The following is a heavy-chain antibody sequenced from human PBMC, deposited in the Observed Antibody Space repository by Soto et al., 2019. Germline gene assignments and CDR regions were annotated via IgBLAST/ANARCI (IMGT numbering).Heavy chain of an antibody. CDR1: GYTFTGYY. J-gene: IGHJ6*02. CDR2: INPNSGGT. D-gene: IGHD3-3*01. Sequence: ASVKVSCKASGYTFTGYYMHWVRQAPGQGLEWMGWINPNSGGTNYAQKFQGWVTMTRDTSISTAYMELSRLRSDDTAVYYCARQGNYDFWSGYQTPGSYYYYGMDVWGQGTTVTVSS. CDR3: ARQGNYDFWSGYQTPGSYYYYGMDV. V-gene: IGHV1-2*04.